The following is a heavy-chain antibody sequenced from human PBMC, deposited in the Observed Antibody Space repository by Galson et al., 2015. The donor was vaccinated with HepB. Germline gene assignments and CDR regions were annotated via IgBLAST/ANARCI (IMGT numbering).Heavy chain of an antibody. J-gene: IGHJ2*01. Sequence: SLRLSCAASGFTFSSYSMNWVRQAPGKGLEWVSSISSSSYIYYADSVKGRFTISRDNAKNSLYLQMNSLRAEDTAVYYCARDPGGDYGDYDWYFDLWGRGTLVTVSS. V-gene: IGHV3-21*01. D-gene: IGHD4-17*01. CDR2: ISSSSYI. CDR3: ARDPGGDYGDYDWYFDL. CDR1: GFTFSSYS.